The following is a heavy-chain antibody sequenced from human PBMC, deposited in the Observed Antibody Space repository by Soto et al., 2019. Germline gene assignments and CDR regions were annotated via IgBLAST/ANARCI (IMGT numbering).Heavy chain of an antibody. CDR1: GDSINNDY. CDR2: IFYSGST. J-gene: IGHJ4*02. Sequence: SETLFLTCTVSGDSINNDYWSWIRQPPGRGLEWIGYIFYSGSTNYNPSLKSRVTMSVDRSKNHFSLKLTSLTAADTAVYYCVTGGDGYRFDYWGQGTLVTVSS. V-gene: IGHV4-59*01. D-gene: IGHD2-21*02. CDR3: VTGGDGYRFDY.